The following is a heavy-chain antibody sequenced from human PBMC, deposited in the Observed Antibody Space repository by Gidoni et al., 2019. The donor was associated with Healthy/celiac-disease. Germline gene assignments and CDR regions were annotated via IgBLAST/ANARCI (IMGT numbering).Heavy chain of an antibody. V-gene: IGHV3-15*07. CDR3: TTDRPDYYYYYYMDV. CDR1: GFTFSNAW. CDR2: IKSKTDGGTT. J-gene: IGHJ6*03. Sequence: EVQLVESGGGLVKPGGSLRLSCAASGFTFSNAWMNWVRQAPGKGLEWVGRIKSKTDGGTTDYAAPVKGRFTISRDDSKNTLYLQMNSLKTEDTAVYYCTTDRPDYYYYYYMDVWGKGTTVTVSS.